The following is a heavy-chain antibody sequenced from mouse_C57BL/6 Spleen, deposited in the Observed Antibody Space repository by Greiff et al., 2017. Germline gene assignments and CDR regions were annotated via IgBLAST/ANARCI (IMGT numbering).Heavy chain of an antibody. D-gene: IGHD1-1*01. CDR2: IYPGDGDT. CDR1: GYAFSSYW. CDR3: ARLCYGSGAYYFDD. V-gene: IGHV1-80*01. Sequence: QVQLQQSGAELVKPGASVKISCKASGYAFSSYWMNWVKQRPGQGLEWIGQIYPGDGDTNYNGKFKGKATLTADKSSSTAYMPLSSLTSEDSAVYFCARLCYGSGAYYFDDWGQGTTLTVSS. J-gene: IGHJ2*01.